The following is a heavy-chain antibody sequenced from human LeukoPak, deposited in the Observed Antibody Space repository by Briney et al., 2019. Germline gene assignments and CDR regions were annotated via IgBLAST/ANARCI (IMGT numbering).Heavy chain of an antibody. CDR1: GGSFSGYY. V-gene: IGHV4-34*01. J-gene: IGHJ6*03. CDR2: INHSGST. Sequence: SETLSLTCAVYGGSFSGYYWSWIRQPPGKGLEWIGEINHSGSTNYNPSLKSRVTISVDTSKNQFSLKLSSVTAADTAVYYCARAMYSSSSLWYYYYYMDVWGKGTTVTVSS. D-gene: IGHD6-6*01. CDR3: ARAMYSSSSLWYYYYYMDV.